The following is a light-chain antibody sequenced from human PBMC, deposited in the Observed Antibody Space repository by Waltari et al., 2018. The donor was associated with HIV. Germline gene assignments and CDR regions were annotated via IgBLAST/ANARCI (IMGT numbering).Light chain of an antibody. CDR3: ASHAVSEDV. CDR2: DVT. CDR1: SSDVGAYNY. V-gene: IGLV2-8*01. Sequence: QSALTQPPSASGSPGQSVTISCTGTSSDVGAYNYVSWFQQHPGKAPKLMIYDVTNPPLVVPGGSTGAKASKAASRAGGCLQAEDETNCYLASHAVSEDVFGGWTRRTV. J-gene: IGLJ2*01.